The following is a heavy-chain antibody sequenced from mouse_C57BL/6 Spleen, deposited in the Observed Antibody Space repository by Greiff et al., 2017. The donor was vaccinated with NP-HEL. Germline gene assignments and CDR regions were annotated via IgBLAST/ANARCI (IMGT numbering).Heavy chain of an antibody. Sequence: EVHLVESGGDLVKPGGSLKLSCAASGFTFSSYGMSWVRQTPDKRLEWVATISSGGSYTYYPDSVKGRFTISRDNAKNTLYLQMSSLKSEDTAMYYCARHRELGRDYLDYWGQGTTLTVSS. D-gene: IGHD4-1*01. CDR1: GFTFSSYG. CDR3: ARHRELGRDYLDY. CDR2: ISSGGSYT. J-gene: IGHJ2*01. V-gene: IGHV5-6*01.